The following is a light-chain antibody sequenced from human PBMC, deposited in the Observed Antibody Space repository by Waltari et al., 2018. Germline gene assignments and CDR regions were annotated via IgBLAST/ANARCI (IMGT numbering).Light chain of an antibody. V-gene: IGKV3-20*01. J-gene: IGKJ1*01. CDR1: QSISSNL. CDR3: QQYGSPPRT. CDR2: DAS. Sequence: EIVLTQSPGTLSLSPGERATLSCRARQSISSNLVAWYQQKPGQAPRLLIYDASSRANGIPDRYSGSGSGTDFTLTISRLDPEDFAVYYCQQYGSPPRTFGQGTKVEIK.